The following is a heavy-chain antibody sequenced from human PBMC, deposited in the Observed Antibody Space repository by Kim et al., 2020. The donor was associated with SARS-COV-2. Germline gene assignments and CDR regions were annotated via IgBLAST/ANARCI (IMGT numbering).Heavy chain of an antibody. Sequence: KFQGRVTMTRDTSTSTVYMELSSLRSEDTAVYYCARDTYSYGYYYYGMDVWGQGTTVTVSS. V-gene: IGHV1-46*01. CDR3: ARDTYSYGYYYYGMDV. J-gene: IGHJ6*02. D-gene: IGHD5-18*01.